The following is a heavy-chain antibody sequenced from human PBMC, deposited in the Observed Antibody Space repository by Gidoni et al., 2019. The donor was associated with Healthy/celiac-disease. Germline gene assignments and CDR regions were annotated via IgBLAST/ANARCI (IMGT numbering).Heavy chain of an antibody. CDR1: GYTLTELS. CDR3: ATRGYCSGGSCYRRGSRFYYYYYGMDV. D-gene: IGHD2-15*01. J-gene: IGHJ6*02. V-gene: IGHV1-24*01. CDR2: FDPEDGET. Sequence: QVQLVQSGAEVKKPGASVKVSCKVSGYTLTELSMHWVRQAPGKGFEWMGGFDPEDGETIYAQKFQGRVTMTEDTSTDTAYMELSSLRSEDTAVYYCATRGYCSGGSCYRRGSRFYYYYYGMDVWGQGTTVTVSS.